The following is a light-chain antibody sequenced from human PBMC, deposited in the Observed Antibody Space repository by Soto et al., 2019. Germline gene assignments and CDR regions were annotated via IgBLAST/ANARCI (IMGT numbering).Light chain of an antibody. CDR2: EVS. CDR3: QSYDSSLSVFYV. J-gene: IGLJ1*01. CDR1: SSDVGSYNR. V-gene: IGLV2-18*02. Sequence: QSALTQPPSVSGSPGQSVTISCTGTSSDVGSYNRVSWYQQPPGTAPKLMIYEVSNRPSGVPDRFSGSKSGNTASLTISGLQAEDEADYYCQSYDSSLSVFYVFGTGTKVTVL.